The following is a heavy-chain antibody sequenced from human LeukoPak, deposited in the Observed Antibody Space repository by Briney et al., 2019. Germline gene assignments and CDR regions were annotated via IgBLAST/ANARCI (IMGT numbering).Heavy chain of an antibody. CDR1: GYTFTGYY. J-gene: IGHJ4*02. V-gene: IGHV1-2*02. D-gene: IGHD4-17*01. Sequence: ASVTVSCKASGYTFTGYYMHWVRQAPGQGLEWMGWINPNSGGTNYAQKFQGRVTMTRDTSISTAYMELSRLRSDDTAVYYCARTSTTVRPVDYWGQGTLVTVSS. CDR2: INPNSGGT. CDR3: ARTSTTVRPVDY.